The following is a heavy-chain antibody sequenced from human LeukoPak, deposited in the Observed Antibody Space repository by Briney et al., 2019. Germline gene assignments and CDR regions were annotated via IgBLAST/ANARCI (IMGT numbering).Heavy chain of an antibody. Sequence: PGGSLRLSCAASGFTFSSYSMNWVRQAPGKGLEWVSSISSSSSYIYYADSVKGRFTISRDNAKNSLYLQMNSLRAEDTAVYYCARGRRTGDYFFDYWGQGTLVTVSS. CDR2: ISSSSSYI. D-gene: IGHD4-17*01. V-gene: IGHV3-21*01. CDR3: ARGRRTGDYFFDY. CDR1: GFTFSSYS. J-gene: IGHJ4*02.